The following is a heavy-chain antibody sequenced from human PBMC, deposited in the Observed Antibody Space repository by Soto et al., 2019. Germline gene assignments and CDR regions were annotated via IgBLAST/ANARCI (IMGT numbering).Heavy chain of an antibody. CDR2: ISSSSSTM. J-gene: IGHJ4*02. Sequence: PGGSLRLSCAASGGTFINYGMNWGRQAPGKGLEWVSYISSSSSTMSYADSVTGRLTISRDNARNSLYLQMNSLRADDTAVYYCARGGAARPDYWGQGTLVTVSS. V-gene: IGHV3-48*01. CDR1: GGTFINYG. CDR3: ARGGAARPDY.